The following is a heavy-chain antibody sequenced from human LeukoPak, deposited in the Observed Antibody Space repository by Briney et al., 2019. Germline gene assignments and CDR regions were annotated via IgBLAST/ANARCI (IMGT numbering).Heavy chain of an antibody. V-gene: IGHV1-2*04. CDR1: GYTLTGYY. CDR2: INPNSGGT. Sequence: ASVKVSCKASGYTLTGYYMHWVRQAPGQGLEWMGWINPNSGGTNYAQKFQGWVTMTRDTSISTAYMELSRLRSDDTAVYYCARDFPGYYYGMDVWGQGTTVTVSS. CDR3: ARDFPGYYYGMDV. J-gene: IGHJ6*02.